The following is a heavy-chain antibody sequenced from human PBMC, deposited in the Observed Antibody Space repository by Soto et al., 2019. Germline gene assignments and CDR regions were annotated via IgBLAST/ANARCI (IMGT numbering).Heavy chain of an antibody. V-gene: IGHV3-7*04. CDR1: GFTFSSYW. J-gene: IGHJ6*02. Sequence: EVQLVESGGGLVQPGGSLRLSCAASGFTFSSYWMSWVRQAPGKGLEWVANIKQDGSEKYYVDSVKGRFTISRDNAKNSLYLQMNSLRAEDTAVYYCAGGDYSNYAPYYYGRDVWGQGTTVTVSS. D-gene: IGHD4-4*01. CDR2: IKQDGSEK. CDR3: AGGDYSNYAPYYYGRDV.